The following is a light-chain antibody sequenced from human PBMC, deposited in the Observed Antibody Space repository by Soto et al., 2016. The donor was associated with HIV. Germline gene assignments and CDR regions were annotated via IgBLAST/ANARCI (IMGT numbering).Light chain of an antibody. CDR1: NIGIKN. CDR2: DDR. Sequence: SYILTQPPSVSVAPGKTARITCGGDNIGIKNVHWYQQKPGQAPILVVYDDRERPSGIPERFTGSKSGNTATLTISRVEAGDEADYYCQVWDSSHDLLVAFGGGTKVTVL. CDR3: QVWDSSHDLLVA. J-gene: IGLJ2*01. V-gene: IGLV3-21*03.